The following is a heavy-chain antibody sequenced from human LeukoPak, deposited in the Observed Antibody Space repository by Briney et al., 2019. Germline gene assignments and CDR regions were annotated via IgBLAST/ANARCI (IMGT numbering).Heavy chain of an antibody. D-gene: IGHD3-3*01. V-gene: IGHV4-34*01. J-gene: IGHJ4*02. CDR3: ARGGRITIFGVVIILDY. Sequence: SETLSLTCAVYGGSFSGYYWSWIRQPPGKGLEWIGEINHSGSTNYNPSLKSRVTISVDTSKNQFSLKLSSVTAADTAVYYCARGGRITIFGVVIILDYWGQGTLVTVSS. CDR1: GGSFSGYY. CDR2: INHSGST.